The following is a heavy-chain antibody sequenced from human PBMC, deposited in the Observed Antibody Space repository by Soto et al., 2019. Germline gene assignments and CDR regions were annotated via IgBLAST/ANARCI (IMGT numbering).Heavy chain of an antibody. CDR1: GGSISSYY. J-gene: IGHJ2*01. CDR3: ARGRWGGYCTNGVCYSWYFDL. V-gene: IGHV4-59*01. D-gene: IGHD2-8*01. Sequence: QVQLQESGPGLVKPSETLSLTCTVSGGSISSYYWSWIRQPPGKGLEWIGYIYYSGSTNYNPSLKNRGTISAGTSKNQFFPKVSSVTAADTAGYYCARGRWGGYCTNGVCYSWYFDLWGRGTLVTVSS. CDR2: IYYSGST.